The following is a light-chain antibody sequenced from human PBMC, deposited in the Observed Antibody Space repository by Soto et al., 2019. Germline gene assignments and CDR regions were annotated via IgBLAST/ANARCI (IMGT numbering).Light chain of an antibody. CDR1: QSVSSY. V-gene: IGKV3-20*01. CDR3: QQYGNSHPLT. CDR2: GAS. Sequence: EIVLTQSPATLSLSPGERATLSCSASQSVSSYLAWYQQKPVQAPRLLXYGASNRATGIPDRFSGSGSGTDFTLTISRLEHEDFALYYCQQYGNSHPLTFGGGTKVDIK. J-gene: IGKJ4*01.